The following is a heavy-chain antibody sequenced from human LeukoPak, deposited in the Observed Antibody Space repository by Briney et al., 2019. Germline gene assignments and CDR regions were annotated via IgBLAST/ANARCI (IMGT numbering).Heavy chain of an antibody. D-gene: IGHD6-13*01. CDR3: ARSIAAPGTWYFDY. J-gene: IGHJ4*02. V-gene: IGHV3-30-3*01. CDR2: ISYDGSSK. Sequence: PGGSLRLSCAASGFTFSSYAMHWVRQAPGKGLEWVAVISYDGSSKFYADSVKGRFTISRDNSKNTLYLQMNSLRAEDTAVYYCARSIAAPGTWYFDYWGQGTLVTVSS. CDR1: GFTFSSYA.